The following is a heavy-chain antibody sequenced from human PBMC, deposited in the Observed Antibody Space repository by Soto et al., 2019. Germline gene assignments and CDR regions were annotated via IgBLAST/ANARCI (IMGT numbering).Heavy chain of an antibody. CDR2: ISYDGSNK. D-gene: IGHD7-27*01. J-gene: IGHJ6*02. V-gene: IGHV3-30-3*01. CDR3: ARPLRSLWASYYYYYYGMDV. Sequence: GGSLRLSCAASGFTFISYAMHWVRQAPGKGLEWVAVISYDGSNKYYADSVKGRFTISRDNSKNTLYLQMNSLRAEDTAVYYCARPLRSLWASYYYYYYGMDVWGQGTTVTVSS. CDR1: GFTFISYA.